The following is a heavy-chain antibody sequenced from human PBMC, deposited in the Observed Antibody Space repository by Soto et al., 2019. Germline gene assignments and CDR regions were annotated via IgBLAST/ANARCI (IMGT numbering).Heavy chain of an antibody. CDR3: ARVDSPYSYTSSGYFTY. Sequence: SETLSLTCGVSGYSISTGYYWGWIRQPPGKGPERIGNIFHRGTTFYNPSLKSRASISVDTSNNQISLRLSNVTAADTAVYYCARVDSPYSYTSSGYFTYWGEGTLVIVSS. CDR1: GYSISTGYY. J-gene: IGHJ4*01. CDR2: IFHRGTT. D-gene: IGHD3-22*01. V-gene: IGHV4-38-2*01.